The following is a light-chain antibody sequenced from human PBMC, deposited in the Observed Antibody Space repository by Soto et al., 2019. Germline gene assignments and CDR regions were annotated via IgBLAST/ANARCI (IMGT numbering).Light chain of an antibody. CDR1: QSVSTSY. J-gene: IGKJ1*01. CDR3: QQYKT. Sequence: EIVLTQSPGTLSLSPGERATLSCRASQSVSTSYVAWYQQKFGQAPRLLIYDAFSRATGIPDRFSASGSGTDFTLTISRLEPEDFAVYYCQQYKTFGQGTKV. V-gene: IGKV3-20*01. CDR2: DAF.